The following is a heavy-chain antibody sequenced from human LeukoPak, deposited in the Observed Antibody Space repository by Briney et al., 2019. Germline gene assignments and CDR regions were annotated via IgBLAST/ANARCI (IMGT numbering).Heavy chain of an antibody. Sequence: ASVKVSCKASGYTFTGYYMHWVRQAPGQGPEWMGWINPNSGGTNYAQKFQGRVTMTRDTSISTAYMELSRLRSDDTAVYYCARDWQQLRVGNWFDPWGQGTLVTVSS. D-gene: IGHD6-13*01. CDR2: INPNSGGT. V-gene: IGHV1-2*02. CDR3: ARDWQQLRVGNWFDP. J-gene: IGHJ5*02. CDR1: GYTFTGYY.